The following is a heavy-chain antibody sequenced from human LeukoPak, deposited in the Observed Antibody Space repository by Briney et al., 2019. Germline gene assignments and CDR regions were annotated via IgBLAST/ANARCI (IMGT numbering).Heavy chain of an antibody. J-gene: IGHJ6*02. CDR1: GGSFSGYY. D-gene: IGHD1-26*01. V-gene: IGHV4-34*01. Sequence: SETLSLTCAVYGGSFSGYYWSWIRQPPGKGLEWIGEINHSGSTNYNPSLKSRVTISVDTSKNQFSLKLSSVTAADTAVYYCARGKLGPLYYYGMDVWGQGTTVTVSS. CDR2: INHSGST. CDR3: ARGKLGPLYYYGMDV.